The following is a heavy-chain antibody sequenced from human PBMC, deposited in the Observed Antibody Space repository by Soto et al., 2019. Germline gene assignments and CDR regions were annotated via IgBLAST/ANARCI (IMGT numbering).Heavy chain of an antibody. Sequence: QVQLQESGPGLVKPSQTLSLTCTVSGGSISSGGYYWSWIRQHPGKGLEWIGYIYYSGSTYYNPSIKRRVTIALDTSKNQLALKLSSVTAADTAVYYCARAVDMVRGVIGTIDFDYWGQGTLVTVSS. CDR1: GGSISSGGYY. CDR2: IYYSGST. V-gene: IGHV4-31*03. CDR3: ARAVDMVRGVIGTIDFDY. D-gene: IGHD3-10*01. J-gene: IGHJ4*02.